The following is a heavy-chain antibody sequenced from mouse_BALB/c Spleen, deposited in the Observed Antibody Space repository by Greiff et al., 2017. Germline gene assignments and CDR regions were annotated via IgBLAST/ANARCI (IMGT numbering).Heavy chain of an antibody. J-gene: IGHJ4*01. Sequence: VQLQESGPGLVAPSQSLSITCTVSGFSLTGYGVNWVRQPPGKGLEWLGMIWGDGSTDYNSALKSRLSISKDNSKSQVFLKMNSLQTDDTARYYCARALPYGFYAMDYWGQGTSVTVSS. D-gene: IGHD2-2*01. CDR1: GFSLTGYG. V-gene: IGHV2-6-7*02. CDR3: ARALPYGFYAMDY. CDR2: IWGDGST.